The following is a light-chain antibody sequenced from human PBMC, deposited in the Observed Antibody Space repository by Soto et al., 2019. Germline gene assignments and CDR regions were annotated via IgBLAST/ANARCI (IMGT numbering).Light chain of an antibody. Sequence: QSVLTQPASVSGSPGQSITISCTGTSSDIGGHKYVSWCQQHPGKAPKLMIYEVSNRPSGVSNRFSGSKSGNTASLTISGLQAEDEADYYCSSYTSGGAYVFXTGTKVTVL. J-gene: IGLJ1*01. CDR1: SSDIGGHKY. V-gene: IGLV2-14*01. CDR2: EVS. CDR3: SSYTSGGAYV.